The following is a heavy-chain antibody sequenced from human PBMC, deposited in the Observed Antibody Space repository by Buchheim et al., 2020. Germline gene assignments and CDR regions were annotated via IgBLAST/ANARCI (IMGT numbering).Heavy chain of an antibody. V-gene: IGHV1-18*01. CDR1: GYTFTSYG. D-gene: IGHD3-9*01. CDR3: ARVGYYDILTDYYATYYYYGMDV. J-gene: IGHJ6*02. Sequence: QVQLVQSGAEVKKPGASVKVSCKASGYTFTSYGISWVRQAPGQGLEWMGWISVYNGNTNYAQSLQGRVTMTTDTSTSTDYMELRSLRSDDTAVYYCARVGYYDILTDYYATYYYYGMDVWGQGTT. CDR2: ISVYNGNT.